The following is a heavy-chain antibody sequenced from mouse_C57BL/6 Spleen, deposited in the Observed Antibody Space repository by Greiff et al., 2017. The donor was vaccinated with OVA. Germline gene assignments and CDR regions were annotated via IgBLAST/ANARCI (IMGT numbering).Heavy chain of an antibody. D-gene: IGHD1-1*01. Sequence: EVQRVESGGGLVKPGGSLKLSCAASGFTFSSYAMSWVRQTPEKRLEWVATISDGGSYTYYPDNVKGRFTISRDNAKNNLYLQMSHLKSEDTAMYYCARNFHYYGSSYEDYFDYWGQGTTLTVSS. CDR3: ARNFHYYGSSYEDYFDY. J-gene: IGHJ2*01. V-gene: IGHV5-4*01. CDR2: ISDGGSYT. CDR1: GFTFSSYA.